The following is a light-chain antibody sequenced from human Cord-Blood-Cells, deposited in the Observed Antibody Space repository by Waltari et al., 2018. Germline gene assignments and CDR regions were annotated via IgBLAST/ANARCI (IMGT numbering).Light chain of an antibody. CDR3: EQYDNLPLT. V-gene: IGKV1-33*01. J-gene: IGKJ4*01. Sequence: DVQMTQSPSSLSTSVGDRVTITCQASQDISNYLNWYQQKPGKAPKLLIYDASNLETGVPSRFSGSGSGTDFTFTISSLQPEDIATYYCEQYDNLPLTIGGGTKVEI. CDR1: QDISNY. CDR2: DAS.